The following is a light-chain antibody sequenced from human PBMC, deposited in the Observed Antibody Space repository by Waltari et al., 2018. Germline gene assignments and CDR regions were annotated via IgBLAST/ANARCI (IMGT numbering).Light chain of an antibody. CDR3: QQYNDRVLT. J-gene: IGKJ2*01. CDR2: DAS. V-gene: IGKV1-5*01. CDR1: QSVTTW. Sequence: DIQLTQSPSTLSASVGDRVTIPCRASQSVTTWLAWYQQKAGKAPKLLIYDASIVQSGVPSRFSGGGSGTEFSLTINSLQPDDFATYYCQQYNDRVLTFGQGT.